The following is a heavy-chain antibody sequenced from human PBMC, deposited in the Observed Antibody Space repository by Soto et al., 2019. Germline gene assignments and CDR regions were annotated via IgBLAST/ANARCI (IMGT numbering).Heavy chain of an antibody. CDR2: ISGSGGST. J-gene: IGHJ6*02. D-gene: IGHD5-18*01. CDR3: ANTLRGPTRIQLWSYYYYGMDV. V-gene: IGHV3-23*01. CDR1: GFTFSSYA. Sequence: PGGSLRLSCAASGFTFSSYAMSWVRQAPGKGLEWVSAISGSGGSTYYADSVKGRFTISRDNSKNTLYLQMNSLRAEDTAVYYCANTLRGPTRIQLWSYYYYGMDVWGQGTTVTVSS.